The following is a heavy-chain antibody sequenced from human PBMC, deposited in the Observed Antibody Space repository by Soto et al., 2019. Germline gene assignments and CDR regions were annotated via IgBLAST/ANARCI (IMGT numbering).Heavy chain of an antibody. Sequence: EVQLVESGGGLVQPGGSLRLSCAASGFTFRRSSMSWVRQAPGKGLEWVANIEQDGSEKNYVDSVKGRFTVSRDNAKNSLYLQMNSLRVEDTAVYYCAREGRGYCSSTTCPGIWGQGTLVTVSS. CDR2: IEQDGSEK. J-gene: IGHJ4*02. D-gene: IGHD2-2*01. CDR3: AREGRGYCSSTTCPGI. V-gene: IGHV3-7*01. CDR1: GFTFRRSS.